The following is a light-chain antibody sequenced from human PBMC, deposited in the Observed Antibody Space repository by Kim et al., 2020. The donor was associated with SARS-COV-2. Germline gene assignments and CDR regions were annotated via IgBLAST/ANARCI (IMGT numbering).Light chain of an antibody. CDR3: QVWDSSMV. J-gene: IGLJ2*01. V-gene: IGLV3-1*01. CDR2: QDD. Sequence: SVSPGQTASITCSGDKLGDKYACWYQQKPGQSPLLVIYQDDKRPSGIPERFSGSRSGNTATLTISGTQTMDEADYYCQVWDSSMVFGGGTQLTVL. CDR1: KLGDKY.